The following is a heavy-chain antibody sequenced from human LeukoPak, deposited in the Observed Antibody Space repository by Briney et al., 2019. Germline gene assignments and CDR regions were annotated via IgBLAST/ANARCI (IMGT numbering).Heavy chain of an antibody. Sequence: GGSLSLSCAVSGFTFSDHYMSWIRQAQGKGMGWVSYISTSSSYTNYAYSVKGRFTISRDNAKNSLYLQMSSLRAEDTAVYYCARGGSVSDYVYWGQGTLVTVSS. CDR2: ISTSSSYT. J-gene: IGHJ4*02. D-gene: IGHD3-10*01. CDR3: ARGGSVSDYVY. CDR1: GFTFSDHY. V-gene: IGHV3-11*05.